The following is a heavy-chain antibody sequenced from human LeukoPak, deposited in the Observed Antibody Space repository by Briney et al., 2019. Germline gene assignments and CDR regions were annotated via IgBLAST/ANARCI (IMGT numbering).Heavy chain of an antibody. CDR3: ARDSSQYSSSSGIDY. Sequence: PSETLSLTCTVSGGSISSYYWSWIRQPAGKGLEWIGRIYTSGSTNYNPSLKSRVTISVGKSKNQFSLKLSSVTAADTAVYYCARDSSQYSSSSGIDYWGQGTLVTVSS. CDR1: GGSISSYY. J-gene: IGHJ4*02. CDR2: IYTSGST. D-gene: IGHD6-6*01. V-gene: IGHV4-4*07.